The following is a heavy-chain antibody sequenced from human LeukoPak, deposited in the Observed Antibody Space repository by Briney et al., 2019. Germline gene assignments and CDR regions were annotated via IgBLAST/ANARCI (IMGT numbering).Heavy chain of an antibody. CDR1: GFTFSSYG. CDR3: AKDQYSAHYYGMDV. CDR2: ISYDGSNK. V-gene: IGHV3-30*18. D-gene: IGHD2-21*01. Sequence: PGRSLRLSCAASGFTFSSYGMHWVRQAPGKGLEWVAVISYDGSNKYYADSVKGRFTISRDNSKNTLYLQMNSLRAGDTAVYYCAKDQYSAHYYGMDVWGQGTTVTVSS. J-gene: IGHJ6*02.